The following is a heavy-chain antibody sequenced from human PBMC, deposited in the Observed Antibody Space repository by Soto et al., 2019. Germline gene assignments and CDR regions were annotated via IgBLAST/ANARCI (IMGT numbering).Heavy chain of an antibody. CDR2: INPDTGST. CDR3: ARDPNFSLTFHYYGMDV. J-gene: IGHJ6*02. CDR1: GYTFTTYY. Sequence: QVQLVQSGAEVKKPGASVKISCKASGYTFTTYYLHWVRQAPGQGLEWMGIINPDTGSTSSAQNFRGRVSVTRDTSTSTVYRELYSLSSEDTAVYYCARDPNFSLTFHYYGMDVWGQGTTVTVSS. V-gene: IGHV1-46*01.